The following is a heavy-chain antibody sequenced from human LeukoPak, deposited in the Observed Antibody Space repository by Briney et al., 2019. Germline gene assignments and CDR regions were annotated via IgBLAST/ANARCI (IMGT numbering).Heavy chain of an antibody. CDR2: ISPTGGTK. D-gene: IGHD4-17*01. Sequence: GGSLRLSCAASGFTFSDYYVSWNRQAPGKGLEWVSYISPTGGTKYYADSVRGRFTISRDNAKNSLFLQTNSLRAEDTAVYYCARVPTTVTYTDYWGQGTLVSVSS. V-gene: IGHV3-11*01. CDR1: GFTFSDYY. J-gene: IGHJ4*02. CDR3: ARVPTTVTYTDY.